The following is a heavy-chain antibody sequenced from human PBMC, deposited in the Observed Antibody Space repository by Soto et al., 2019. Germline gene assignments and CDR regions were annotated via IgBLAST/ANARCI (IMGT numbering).Heavy chain of an antibody. V-gene: IGHV3-7*03. CDR1: GFNFSSHW. J-gene: IGHJ4*02. Sequence: GGSLRLSCAASGFNFSSHWMTWVRQPPGKGLEWVANINQDGGEEYYVDSVKGRLTISRDNAKNSLYLQMNTLRAEDTAVYYCARSPYSGYADFDYWGQGTQVTVSS. CDR3: ARSPYSGYADFDY. D-gene: IGHD5-12*01. CDR2: INQDGGEE.